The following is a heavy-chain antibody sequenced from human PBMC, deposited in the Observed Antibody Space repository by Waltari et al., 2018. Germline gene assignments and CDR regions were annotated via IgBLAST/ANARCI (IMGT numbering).Heavy chain of an antibody. CDR3: ARATGTSVPPDY. Sequence: QVQLQESGPGLVKPSETLSLTCTVSGASISSYYWSWIRQPPGKGLEWIGYIYYSGSTNYNPSLKSRVTISVDTSKNQFSLKLSSVTAADTAVYYCARATGTSVPPDYWGQGTLVTVSS. J-gene: IGHJ4*02. CDR1: GASISSYY. CDR2: IYYSGST. D-gene: IGHD1-1*01. V-gene: IGHV4-59*01.